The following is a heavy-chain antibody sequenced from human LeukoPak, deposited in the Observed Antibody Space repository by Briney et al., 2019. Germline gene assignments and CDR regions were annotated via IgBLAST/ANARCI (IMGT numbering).Heavy chain of an antibody. Sequence: SETLSLTCAVYNGSFSGYYWSWIRQPPGKGLEWIGEINHSGSTNYNPSLKSRVTISVDTSKNQFSLKLSSVTAADTAVYYCARGFPNSSGWYGYWGQGTLVTVSS. CDR3: ARGFPNSSGWYGY. D-gene: IGHD6-19*01. J-gene: IGHJ4*02. V-gene: IGHV4-34*01. CDR1: NGSFSGYY. CDR2: INHSGST.